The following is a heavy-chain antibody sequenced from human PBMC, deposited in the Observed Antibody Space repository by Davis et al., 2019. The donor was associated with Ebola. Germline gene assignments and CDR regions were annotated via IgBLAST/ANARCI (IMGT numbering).Heavy chain of an antibody. Sequence: SGPTLVKPPQTLTLTCTFSGFSLSTSGMCVSWIRQPPGKALKWLALIDWDDDKYYSTSLKTRLTISKDTSKNQVVLTMTNMDPVDTATYYCAHSEPNYDFWSGYYYFDYWGQGTLVTVSS. D-gene: IGHD3-3*01. CDR2: IDWDDDK. V-gene: IGHV2-70*12. CDR3: AHSEPNYDFWSGYYYFDY. J-gene: IGHJ4*02. CDR1: GFSLSTSGMC.